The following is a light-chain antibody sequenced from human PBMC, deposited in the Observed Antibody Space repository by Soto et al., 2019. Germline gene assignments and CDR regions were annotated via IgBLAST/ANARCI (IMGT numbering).Light chain of an antibody. CDR2: AAS. CDR3: QQVLRPPLT. J-gene: IGKJ3*01. CDR1: QSVDNY. V-gene: IGKV1-39*01. Sequence: DIQMTESPSSLSSCVGYTFTLTWRASQSVDNYLKWYQQKPGKGPGLLIYAASTLQSGVPSRFSGSGSGTDFTLTISGLQPEDFATYYCQQVLRPPLTFGPGTKVDI.